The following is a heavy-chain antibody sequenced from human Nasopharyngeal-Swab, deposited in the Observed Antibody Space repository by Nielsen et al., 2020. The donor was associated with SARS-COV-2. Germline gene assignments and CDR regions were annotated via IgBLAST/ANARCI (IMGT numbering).Heavy chain of an antibody. V-gene: IGHV7-4-1*02. CDR2: INTNTGNP. CDR3: ARDGGKVKMHSSGWYGGGAHIYYYYGMDV. Sequence: WVRQAPGQGLEWMGWINTNTGNPTYAQGFTGRFVFSLDTSVSTAYLQISSLKAEDTAIYYCARDGGKVKMHSSGWYGGGAHIYYYYGMDVWGLGTTVTVSS. D-gene: IGHD6-19*01. J-gene: IGHJ6*02.